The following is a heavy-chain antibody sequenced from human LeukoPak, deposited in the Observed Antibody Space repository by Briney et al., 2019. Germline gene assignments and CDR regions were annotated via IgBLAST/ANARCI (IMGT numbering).Heavy chain of an antibody. Sequence: GGSLRLSCAASGFTFSSHAMTWVRQAPGKGLEWVSSITGGGDTTYYADSVRGRFTISRDNSKNTLSVQMNSLRAEDTAVYYCAKQRSEVVVAATNYWGQGTLVTVSS. CDR1: GFTFSSHA. CDR2: ITGGGDTT. D-gene: IGHD2-15*01. V-gene: IGHV3-23*01. J-gene: IGHJ4*02. CDR3: AKQRSEVVVAATNY.